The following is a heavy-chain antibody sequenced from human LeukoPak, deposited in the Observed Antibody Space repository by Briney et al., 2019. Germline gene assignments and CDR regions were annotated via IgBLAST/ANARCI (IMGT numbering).Heavy chain of an antibody. Sequence: GGSLRLSCVGSGFTFSTYWMHWVRQAPAKGLVWVSRINPEETGTNYADSAKGRFTISRDNAKNTLYLQMNSLGAEDTAVYYCARGGLEPVDYWGQGTLVTVSS. J-gene: IGHJ4*02. CDR3: ARGGLEPVDY. CDR2: INPEETGT. D-gene: IGHD3-16*01. CDR1: GFTFSTYW. V-gene: IGHV3-74*01.